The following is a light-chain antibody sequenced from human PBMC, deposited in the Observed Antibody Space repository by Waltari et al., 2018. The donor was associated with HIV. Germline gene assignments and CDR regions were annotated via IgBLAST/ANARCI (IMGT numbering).Light chain of an antibody. V-gene: IGKV1-5*03. CDR1: HNINNW. J-gene: IGKJ2*03. Sequence: DIHMTQSPSTPSVSTGDRVTITCRASHNINNWLAWYQHKPRRAPKLLVYEASTLETGVPSRFSGSGSGTEFTLTITSLQPDDIATYYCQRYNSSFGQGTRLEIE. CDR3: QRYNSS. CDR2: EAS.